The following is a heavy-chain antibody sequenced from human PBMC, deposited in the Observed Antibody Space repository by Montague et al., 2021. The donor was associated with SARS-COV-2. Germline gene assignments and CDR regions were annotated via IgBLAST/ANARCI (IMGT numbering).Heavy chain of an antibody. D-gene: IGHD6-13*01. CDR3: AAEQSSSWL. J-gene: IGHJ4*02. Sequence: SLRLSCAASGFTFSSYWMSWVRQAPGKGLEWVANIKQDGSEKYYVDSVKGRFTISRDNAQTSLYLQMNSLRVEDTAVYYCAAEQSSSWLWGQGTLVTVSS. V-gene: IGHV3-7*01. CDR1: GFTFSSYW. CDR2: IKQDGSEK.